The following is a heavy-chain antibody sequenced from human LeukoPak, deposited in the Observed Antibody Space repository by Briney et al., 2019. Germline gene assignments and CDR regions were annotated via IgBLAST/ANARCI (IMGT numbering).Heavy chain of an antibody. J-gene: IGHJ4*02. CDR1: GGSISSSNW. CDR3: ASTDPGTHSGYDWCN. Sequence: SETLSLTCAVSGGSISSSNWWSWVRQPPGKGLEWIGEIYHSGSTNYNPSLKSRVTISVDKSKNQFSLKLSSVTAADTAVYYCASTDPGTHSGYDWCNWGQGTLVTVSS. V-gene: IGHV4-4*02. D-gene: IGHD5-12*01. CDR2: IYHSGST.